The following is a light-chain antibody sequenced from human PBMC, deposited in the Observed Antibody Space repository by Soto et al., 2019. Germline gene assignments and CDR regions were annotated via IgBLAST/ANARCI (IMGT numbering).Light chain of an antibody. Sequence: QSVLTQPPSVSGAPGQRVTISCTGSRSNFGAGYDVHWYQQLPGTAPKLLIYSNSNRPSGVPDRFSGSKSGTAASLAITGLQAEDEADYYCCSYVGATTYVFGTGTKLTVL. V-gene: IGLV1-40*01. CDR1: RSNFGAGYD. CDR3: CSYVGATTYV. CDR2: SNS. J-gene: IGLJ1*01.